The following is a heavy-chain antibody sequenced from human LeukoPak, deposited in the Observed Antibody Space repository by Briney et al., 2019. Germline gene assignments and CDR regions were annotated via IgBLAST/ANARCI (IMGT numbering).Heavy chain of an antibody. Sequence: GESLKISCKGSGYSFASYWIGWVRQMPGKGLEWMGIIYPSDSDTRYSPSFQGQVTISVDKSISTAYLQWSSLKASDTAMYYCARHTKYSSSSRVFEYWGQGTLVTVSS. V-gene: IGHV5-51*01. J-gene: IGHJ4*02. CDR3: ARHTKYSSSSRVFEY. CDR1: GYSFASYW. D-gene: IGHD6-6*01. CDR2: IYPSDSDT.